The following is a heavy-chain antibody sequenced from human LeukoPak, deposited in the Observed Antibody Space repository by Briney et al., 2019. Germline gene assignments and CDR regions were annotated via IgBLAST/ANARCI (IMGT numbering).Heavy chain of an antibody. CDR2: IKQDGSEQ. Sequence: PGGSLRLSCAASGFTFTTYWMGWVRQAPGKGLEWVANIKQDGSEQYYVDSVKGRFTISRDNAKNSLSLQMRSLRAEDTAVYYCAREAVGYTISDYWGQGTLVTVSS. J-gene: IGHJ4*02. CDR1: GFTFTTYW. CDR3: AREAVGYTISDY. D-gene: IGHD1-26*01. V-gene: IGHV3-7*01.